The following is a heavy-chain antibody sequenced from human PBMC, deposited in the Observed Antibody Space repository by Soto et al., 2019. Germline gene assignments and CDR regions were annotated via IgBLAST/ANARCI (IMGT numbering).Heavy chain of an antibody. D-gene: IGHD3-9*01. CDR1: GLSFSSYA. J-gene: IGHJ4*02. CDR3: AKDAKILGWLRTSYSFDF. CDR2: ISRSGNST. Sequence: EVQVLESGGGLAQPGRSPRLSCAVSGLSFSSYAMTWVRQSPGKGLEWVSSISRSGNSTYSADSVRGRFTISRDNSKNSLYLQMNSLRAEDKAGYYCAKDAKILGWLRTSYSFDFWGQGTLVTVSS. V-gene: IGHV3-23*01.